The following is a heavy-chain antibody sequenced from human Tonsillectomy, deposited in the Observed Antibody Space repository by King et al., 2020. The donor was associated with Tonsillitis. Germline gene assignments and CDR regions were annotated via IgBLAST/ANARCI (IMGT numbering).Heavy chain of an antibody. CDR1: GVSISSYY. J-gene: IGHJ4*02. D-gene: IGHD1-26*01. CDR2: IYYIGST. Sequence: VQLQESGPGLVKPSGTLSLTCTVSGVSISSYYWSWIRQPPGKGLEWIGYIYYIGSTKYNPSLKSRFTISLDTSNNQFSLQLTSVTAADTAVYYCARQGGAPGFFDSWGQGTLVTVSS. V-gene: IGHV4-59*08. CDR3: ARQGGAPGFFDS.